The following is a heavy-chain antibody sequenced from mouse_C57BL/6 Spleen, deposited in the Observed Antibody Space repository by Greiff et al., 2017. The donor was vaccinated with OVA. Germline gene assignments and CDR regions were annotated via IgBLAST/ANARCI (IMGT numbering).Heavy chain of an antibody. Sequence: VQLQQSGAELVKPGASVKLSCTASGFNIKDYYMHWVKQRTEQGLEWIGRIDPEAGETKYAPKFPGKATITADTSSNTAYLQLSSLTSEDTAVYYCARDYGSSYGYFDVWGTGTTVTVSS. CDR3: ARDYGSSYGYFDV. J-gene: IGHJ1*03. CDR1: GFNIKDYY. D-gene: IGHD1-1*01. V-gene: IGHV14-2*01. CDR2: IDPEAGET.